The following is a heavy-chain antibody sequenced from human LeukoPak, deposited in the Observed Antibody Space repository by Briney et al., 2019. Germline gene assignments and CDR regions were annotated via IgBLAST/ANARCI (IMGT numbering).Heavy chain of an antibody. Sequence: GASVKVSCKASGYTFTSYAMHWVRQAPGQRLEWMGWINAGNGNTKYSQKFQGRVTITRDTSASTAYMELSSLRSEDTAVYYCAREITIFGVVIARYVDYWGQGTLVTVSS. CDR2: INAGNGNT. V-gene: IGHV1-3*01. J-gene: IGHJ4*02. D-gene: IGHD3-3*01. CDR3: AREITIFGVVIARYVDY. CDR1: GYTFTSYA.